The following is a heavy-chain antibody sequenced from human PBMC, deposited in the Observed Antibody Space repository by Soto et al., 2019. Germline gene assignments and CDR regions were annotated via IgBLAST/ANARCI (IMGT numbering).Heavy chain of an antibody. CDR3: ARAVSRYVFWSGYYSYFFVY. J-gene: IGHJ4*02. Sequence: PSETLSLTCAVYGGSFSGYYWSWIRQPPGKGLEWIGEINHSGSTNYNPSLKSRVTISVDTSKNQFSLKLSSVTAADTAVDYCARAVSRYVFWSGYYSYFFVYWGQGTLVTVSS. V-gene: IGHV4-34*01. D-gene: IGHD3-3*01. CDR2: INHSGST. CDR1: GGSFSGYY.